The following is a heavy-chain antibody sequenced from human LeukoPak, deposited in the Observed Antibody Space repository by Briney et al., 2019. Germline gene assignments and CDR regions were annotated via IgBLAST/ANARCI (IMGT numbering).Heavy chain of an antibody. CDR1: GGAFSGYY. CDR2: INHSGST. Sequence: SETLSLTCAVYGGAFSGYYWSWIRQPPGKGLGWIGEINHSGSTNYNPSLKSRVTISVDTSKNQFSLKLSSVTAADTAVYYCARDRPYDFWSGYRFDYWGQGTLVTVSS. D-gene: IGHD3-3*01. V-gene: IGHV4-34*01. J-gene: IGHJ4*02. CDR3: ARDRPYDFWSGYRFDY.